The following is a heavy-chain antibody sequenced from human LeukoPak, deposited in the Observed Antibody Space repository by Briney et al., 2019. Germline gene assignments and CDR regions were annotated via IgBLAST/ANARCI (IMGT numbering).Heavy chain of an antibody. D-gene: IGHD5-18*01. CDR3: ARDHTGYSYGFYYYYYMDV. J-gene: IGHJ6*03. CDR1: GYTFTSYA. CDR2: INTNTGNP. V-gene: IGHV7-4-1*02. Sequence: ASVKVSRKASGYTFTSYAMNWVRQAPGQGLEWMGWINTNTGNPTYAQGFTGRFVFSLDTSVSTAYLQISSLKAEDTAVYYCARDHTGYSYGFYYYYYMDVWGKGTTVTVSS.